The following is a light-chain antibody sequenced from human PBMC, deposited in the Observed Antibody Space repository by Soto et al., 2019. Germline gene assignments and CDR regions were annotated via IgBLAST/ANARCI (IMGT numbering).Light chain of an antibody. CDR1: SSDVGTYNY. Sequence: QSALTQPRSVSRSPGQSVTISCTGTSSDVGTYNYVSWYQQHPGKAPKLVIYDVTKRPSGVPDRFSGSKSGNTASLTISGLQAEDEADYYCCSYAGSSLWVFGGGTKLTVL. CDR3: CSYAGSSLWV. J-gene: IGLJ3*02. CDR2: DVT. V-gene: IGLV2-11*01.